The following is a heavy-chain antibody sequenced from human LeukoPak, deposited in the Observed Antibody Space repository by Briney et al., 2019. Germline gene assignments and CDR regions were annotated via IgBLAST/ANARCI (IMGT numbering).Heavy chain of an antibody. J-gene: IGHJ4*02. CDR1: GYIFIHHY. Sequence: ASVKVSCKASGYIFIHHYIHSVRQAPGQGLEWMGWINPNNGVTSYAQRFQGRVTMTGDTSINTSYMELSNLRSDDTAIYYCVRIYYGPDYWGQGTLVTVSS. CDR3: VRIYYGPDY. D-gene: IGHD3-3*01. CDR2: INPNNGVT. V-gene: IGHV1-2*02.